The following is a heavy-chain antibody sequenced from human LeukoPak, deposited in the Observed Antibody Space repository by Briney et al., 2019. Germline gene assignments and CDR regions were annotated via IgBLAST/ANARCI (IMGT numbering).Heavy chain of an antibody. CDR2: ISAYNGNT. D-gene: IGHD5-18*01. J-gene: IGHJ6*03. CDR1: GYTFTSYG. Sequence: ASVKVSCKASGYTFTSYGISWVRQAPGQGLEWMGWISAYNGNTNYAQKLRGRVTMTTDTSTSTAYMELRSLRSDDTAVYYCARGRYSYGYYYYYMDVWGKGTTVTVSS. CDR3: ARGRYSYGYYYYYMDV. V-gene: IGHV1-18*01.